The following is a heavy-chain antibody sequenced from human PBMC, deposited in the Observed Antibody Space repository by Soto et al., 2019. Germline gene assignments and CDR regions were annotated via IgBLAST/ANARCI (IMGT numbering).Heavy chain of an antibody. CDR2: IYYSGST. Sequence: QVQLQESGPGLVKPSQTLSLTCTVSGGSISSGGYYWSWIRQHPGKGLEWIGYIYYSGSTYYNPSLKSRVTISVDTSKNQCSLKLSSVTAADTAVYYCARSLLNGDYSNWFDPWGQGTLVTVSS. V-gene: IGHV4-31*03. CDR3: ARSLLNGDYSNWFDP. CDR1: GGSISSGGYY. J-gene: IGHJ5*02. D-gene: IGHD4-17*01.